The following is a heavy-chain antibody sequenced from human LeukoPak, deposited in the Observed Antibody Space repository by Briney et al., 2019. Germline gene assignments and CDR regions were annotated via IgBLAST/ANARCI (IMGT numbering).Heavy chain of an antibody. D-gene: IGHD3-10*01. CDR1: GFTFSSYA. CDR3: ARAHYYGSGIDY. J-gene: IGHJ4*02. Sequence: PGGSLRLSCAASGFTFSSYAMSWVRQAPGKGLEWVSVIYSGGSTYYADSVKGRFTISRHNSKNTLYLQMNSLRAEDTAVYYCARAHYYGSGIDYWGQGTLVTVSS. CDR2: IYSGGST. V-gene: IGHV3-53*04.